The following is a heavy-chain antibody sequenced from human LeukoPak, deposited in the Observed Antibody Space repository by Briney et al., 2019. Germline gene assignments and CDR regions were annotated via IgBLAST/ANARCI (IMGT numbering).Heavy chain of an antibody. V-gene: IGHV4-59*08. CDR2: IYYSGST. D-gene: IGHD1-1*01. J-gene: IGHJ2*01. Sequence: AETLSLTCTVSGGSISSYYWRWIRQPPGKGLEWIGYIYYSGSTNYNPSLKSRVTISVHTSKNQFSLKLSSVTAPDTAVYYCARRSDWNYFDLWGRGTLVTVSS. CDR3: ARRSDWNYFDL. CDR1: GGSISSYY.